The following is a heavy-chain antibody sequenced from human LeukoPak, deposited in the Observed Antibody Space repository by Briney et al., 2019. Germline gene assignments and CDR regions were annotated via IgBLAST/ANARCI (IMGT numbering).Heavy chain of an antibody. CDR3: AKVRSGDIAAALNY. CDR1: GFTFSSYA. CDR2: ISGSGDNT. Sequence: GGSLRLSCAAPGFTFSSYAMNWVRQAPGKGLEWVSGISGSGDNTYYADSVKGRFTISRDNSKNTLYLQMNSLRAEDTAVYYCAKVRSGDIAAALNYWGQGTLVPVSS. J-gene: IGHJ4*02. D-gene: IGHD6-13*01. V-gene: IGHV3-23*01.